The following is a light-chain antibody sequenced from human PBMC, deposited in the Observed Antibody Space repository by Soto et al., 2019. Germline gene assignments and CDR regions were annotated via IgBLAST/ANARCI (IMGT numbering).Light chain of an antibody. J-gene: IGKJ1*01. Sequence: DIPMTQSPSTLSASVGDRVTITCRASQSISSWLAWYQQKPGKAPKLLIYKASSLESGVPSRFSGSGSGTEFTLTISSLQPDDFATYYCQQYNILRTFGQGTKVEIK. CDR2: KAS. CDR1: QSISSW. CDR3: QQYNILRT. V-gene: IGKV1-5*03.